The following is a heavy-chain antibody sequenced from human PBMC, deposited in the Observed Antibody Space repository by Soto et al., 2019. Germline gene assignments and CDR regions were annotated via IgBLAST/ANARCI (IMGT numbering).Heavy chain of an antibody. Sequence: SETLSLTCTVSGGSIGSYHWSWVRQPPGKGLEWIASVYYTGTTNYNPSLGSRVTISIDAPENQISLKLTSVTAADTAFYYCARDTVLTGMFDLWGQGTLVTVSS. CDR3: ARDTVLTGMFDL. J-gene: IGHJ5*02. CDR1: GGSIGSYH. CDR2: VYYTGTT. V-gene: IGHV4-59*01. D-gene: IGHD4-17*01.